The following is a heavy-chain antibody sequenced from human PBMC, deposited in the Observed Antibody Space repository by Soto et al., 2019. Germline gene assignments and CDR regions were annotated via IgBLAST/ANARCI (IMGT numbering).Heavy chain of an antibody. J-gene: IGHJ4*02. D-gene: IGHD6-25*01. CDR2: IFDSGTT. Sequence: PSETLSLTCTVSGGSITSDYSCWSWIRQPPGEGLEWIGHIFDSGTTYTNPSLRSQVAISLDTSKNQFSLTLSSVTAADTAVYYCARQRRDFDYWGQGSLVTVSS. CDR1: GGSITSDYSC. CDR3: ARQRRDFDY. V-gene: IGHV4-30-4*01.